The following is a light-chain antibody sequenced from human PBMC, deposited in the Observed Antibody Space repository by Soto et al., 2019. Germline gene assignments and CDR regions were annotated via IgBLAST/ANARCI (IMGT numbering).Light chain of an antibody. CDR3: NSYTSINTPLYV. Sequence: QSALTQPASVSGSPGQSITISCTGTGSDVGAYKYVSWYQHHPGEAPKLIIYEVTKRPSGVSTRFSGYKSGNTASLTISGLQAEDEADYYCNSYTSINTPLYVFGTGTKLTVL. CDR2: EVT. V-gene: IGLV2-14*01. CDR1: GSDVGAYKY. J-gene: IGLJ1*01.